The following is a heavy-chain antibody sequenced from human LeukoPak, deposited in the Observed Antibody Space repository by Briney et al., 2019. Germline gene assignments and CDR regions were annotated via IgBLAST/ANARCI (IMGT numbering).Heavy chain of an antibody. CDR2: ISGSGDST. J-gene: IGHJ4*02. D-gene: IGHD3-22*01. V-gene: IGHV3-23*01. CDR3: AKVPPYDSSGYYFYYFDY. CDR1: GFTFSSYA. Sequence: GGSLRLSCAASGFTFSSYAMSWVRHAPGKGLEWFSTISGSGDSTYYADSVKGRFTISRDNSKNTLYLQMNSLRAEDTAVYYCAKVPPYDSSGYYFYYFDYWGQGTLVTVSS.